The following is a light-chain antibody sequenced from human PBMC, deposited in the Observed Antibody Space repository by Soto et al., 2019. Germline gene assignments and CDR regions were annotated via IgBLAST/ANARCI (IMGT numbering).Light chain of an antibody. Sequence: ETVLTQSPATLSLSPGESATLSCRASQSVSTYLAWYQQKPGQAPRLLIYDASNRVTGIPARFRGSGSGTDFTLTISDVEPEDFAVYYCHQRQSWPRTFGQGTKVDIK. CDR3: HQRQSWPRT. J-gene: IGKJ1*01. CDR2: DAS. V-gene: IGKV3-11*01. CDR1: QSVSTY.